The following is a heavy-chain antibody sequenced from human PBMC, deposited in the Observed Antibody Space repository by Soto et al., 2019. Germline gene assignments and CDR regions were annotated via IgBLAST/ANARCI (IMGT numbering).Heavy chain of an antibody. CDR3: ARDYYDSSGYYPRFDY. V-gene: IGHV3-30*03. CDR1: GFTFSSYG. J-gene: IGHJ4*02. CDR2: ISYDGSNK. D-gene: IGHD3-22*01. Sequence: GGSLRLSCAASGFTFSSYGMHWVRQAPGKGLEWVAVISYDGSNKYYADSVKGRFTISRDNSKNTLYLQMNSLRAEDTAVYYCARDYYDSSGYYPRFDYWGQGTLVTVSS.